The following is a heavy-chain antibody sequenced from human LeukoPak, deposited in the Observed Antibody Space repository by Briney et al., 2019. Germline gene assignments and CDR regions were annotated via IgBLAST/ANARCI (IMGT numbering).Heavy chain of an antibody. CDR3: AKVDSSGYYCLDY. CDR2: ISASAVNT. J-gene: IGHJ4*02. CDR1: GLTFSNYP. D-gene: IGHD3-22*01. V-gene: IGHV3-23*01. Sequence: GGSLRLSCAASGLTFSNYPMNWVRQAPGKGLEWVSGISASAVNTFYADAVKGRFTISRDNSKNTLYLQMNSLRAEDTAVYYCAKVDSSGYYCLDYWGQGTLVTVSS.